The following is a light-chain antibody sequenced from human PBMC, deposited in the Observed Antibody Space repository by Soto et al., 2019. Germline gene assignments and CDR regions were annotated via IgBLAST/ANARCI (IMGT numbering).Light chain of an antibody. CDR3: QQYNKWPPYT. Sequence: EIVMTQSPANLSVSPGERATLSCRASQSVSSNLAWYQQKHGQGPRPLIYGASTRATGIPARFSGSGSGTEFTLTISSLQSEDFAVYYCQQYNKWPPYTFGQGTKVEIK. CDR2: GAS. J-gene: IGKJ2*01. CDR1: QSVSSN. V-gene: IGKV3-15*01.